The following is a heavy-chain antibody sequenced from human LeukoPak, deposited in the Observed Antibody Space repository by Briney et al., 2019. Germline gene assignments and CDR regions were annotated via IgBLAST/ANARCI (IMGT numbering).Heavy chain of an antibody. V-gene: IGHV1-18*01. CDR3: ARSGVGGYSYGSDY. D-gene: IGHD5-18*01. CDR2: ISAYNGNT. CDR1: GGTFSSYA. Sequence: GASVKVSCKASGGTFSSYAISWVRQAPGQGLEWMGWISAYNGNTNYAQKLQGRVTMTTDTSTSTAYMELRSLRSDDTAVYYCARSGVGGYSYGSDYWGQGTLVTVSS. J-gene: IGHJ4*02.